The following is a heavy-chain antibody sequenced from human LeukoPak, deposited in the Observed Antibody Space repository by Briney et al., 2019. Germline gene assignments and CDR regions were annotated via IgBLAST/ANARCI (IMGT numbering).Heavy chain of an antibody. CDR2: ISYDGSNK. V-gene: IGHV3-30*18. Sequence: PGGSLRLSCAASGLTFTSYGMHWVRQAPGKGLEWVAVISYDGSNKYYADSVKGRFTISRDNSKNTLYLQMNSLRAEDTAVYYCAELGITMIGGVWGKGTTVTISS. J-gene: IGHJ6*04. CDR3: AELGITMIGGV. D-gene: IGHD3-10*02. CDR1: GLTFTSYG.